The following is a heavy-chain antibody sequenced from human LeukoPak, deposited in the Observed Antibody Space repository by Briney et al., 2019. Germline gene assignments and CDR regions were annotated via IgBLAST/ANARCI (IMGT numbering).Heavy chain of an antibody. V-gene: IGHV3-74*01. J-gene: IGHJ4*02. D-gene: IGHD3-9*01. CDR2: INSDGSST. CDR1: GFTFSSYW. Sequence: GGSLRLSCAASGFTFSSYWMHWVRQAPGKGLVWVSRINSDGSSTSYADSVKGRFTISRDNAKNTLYLQMNSLRAEDTAVYYCARGDILTGYDYWGQGTLVTVSS. CDR3: ARGDILTGYDY.